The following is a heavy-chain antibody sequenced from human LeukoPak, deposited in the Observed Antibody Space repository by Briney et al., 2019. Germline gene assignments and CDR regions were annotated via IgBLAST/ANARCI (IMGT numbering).Heavy chain of an antibody. J-gene: IGHJ4*02. V-gene: IGHV1-2*02. D-gene: IGHD3-10*01. CDR1: GYTFTGYY. Sequence: GASVKVSCKASGYTFTGYYMHWVRQAPGPGLEWMGWINPNSGGTNYAQKFQGRVTMTRDTSISTAYMELSRLRSDDTAVYYCARDQYYGSGSYYPPSLYYFDYWGQGTLVTVSS. CDR3: ARDQYYGSGSYYPPSLYYFDY. CDR2: INPNSGGT.